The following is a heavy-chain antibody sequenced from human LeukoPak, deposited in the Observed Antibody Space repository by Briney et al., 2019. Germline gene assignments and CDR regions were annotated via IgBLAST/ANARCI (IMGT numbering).Heavy chain of an antibody. J-gene: IGHJ3*02. CDR1: GYSFTNYW. CDR3: ATTLYSGIYGDAFDI. V-gene: IGHV5-51*01. D-gene: IGHD1-26*01. Sequence: GESLKISCQGSGYSFTNYWIGWVRQMPGKGLEWTGIMYPGDSEIRYSPSFQSQVTISADKSISTAYLQRSSLKASDTAMYYCATTLYSGIYGDAFDIWGQGTMVTVSS. CDR2: MYPGDSEI.